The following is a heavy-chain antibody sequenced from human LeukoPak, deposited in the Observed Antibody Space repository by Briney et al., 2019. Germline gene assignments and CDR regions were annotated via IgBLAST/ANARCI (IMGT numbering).Heavy chain of an antibody. D-gene: IGHD6-13*01. CDR3: ARGRSSSWYNWFDP. CDR2: INPSSGVT. V-gene: IGHV1-2*02. CDR1: GYTFTDYY. Sequence: ASVKVSFKASGYTFTDYYINWVRQAPGQGREWMGWINPSSGVTNYALKFQGRVTMTRDTSIRTAYMELSRLRSDDTAVYYCARGRSSSWYNWFDPWGQGTLVTVSS. J-gene: IGHJ5*02.